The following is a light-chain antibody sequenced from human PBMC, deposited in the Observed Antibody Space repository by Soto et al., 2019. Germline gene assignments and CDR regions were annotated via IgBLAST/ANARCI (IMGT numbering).Light chain of an antibody. CDR3: MQGTHGPSFT. J-gene: IGKJ3*01. V-gene: IGKV2-30*01. CDR2: KVS. Sequence: DGVMTQSTLSLPVTLGQPASSSCRSSQSLVYSDGNTSLNWFQQWPGQSQGRLIYKVSNRDSGVPDRFRRCGSGTGFTLKISTVQAEDVGVYYYMQGTHGPSFTFGPGTKLDI. CDR1: QSLVYSDGNTS.